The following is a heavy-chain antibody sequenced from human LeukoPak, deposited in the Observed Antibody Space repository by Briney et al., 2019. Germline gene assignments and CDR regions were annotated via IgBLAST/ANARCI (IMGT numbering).Heavy chain of an antibody. CDR1: GFTFNNYV. J-gene: IGHJ4*02. CDR2: ISGSGYST. V-gene: IGHV3-23*01. Sequence: GGSLRLSCAASGFTFNNYVMNWVRQAPGKGLEWVSAISGSGYSTYYADSVKGRFTLFRDNSKNTLYLQMDSLRAEDTAVYYCAKRYGDSILKYYFDYWGQGTLVTVSS. D-gene: IGHD4-17*01. CDR3: AKRYGDSILKYYFDY.